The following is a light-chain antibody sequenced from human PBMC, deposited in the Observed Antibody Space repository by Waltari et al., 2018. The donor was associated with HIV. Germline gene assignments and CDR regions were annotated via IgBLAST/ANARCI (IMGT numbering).Light chain of an antibody. CDR2: RPS. CDR1: HNIGSY. J-gene: IGKJ2*02. Sequence: FTQSPVTLSMSPGARVTLACGASHNIGSYLAWYPQKTGQPPSLLVYRPSIRAPGIPARFAGSGSGTDVNLIIDSLQPDDCALYYCHQYNDWPRCTFGQGTKVEIK. V-gene: IGKV3-11*01. CDR3: HQYNDWPRCT.